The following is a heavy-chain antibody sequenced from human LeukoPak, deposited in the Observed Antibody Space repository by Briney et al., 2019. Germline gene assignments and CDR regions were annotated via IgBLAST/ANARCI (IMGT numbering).Heavy chain of an antibody. J-gene: IGHJ1*01. Sequence: PSETPSLTCTVSGYSISSGYYWGWIRQPPGKGLEWIGSGSTYYNPSLKSRVTISVDTSKNQFSLKLSSVTAADTAVYLCASPRGDDSGGYYTWYFHHWVQGILVTVSS. V-gene: IGHV4-38-2*02. CDR1: GYSISSGYY. CDR3: ASPRGDDSGGYYTWYFHH. CDR2: SGST. D-gene: IGHD3-22*01.